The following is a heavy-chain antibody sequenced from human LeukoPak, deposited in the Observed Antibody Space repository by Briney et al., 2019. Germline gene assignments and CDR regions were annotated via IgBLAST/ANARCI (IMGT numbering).Heavy chain of an antibody. CDR3: AKSPVYSSGWYLDY. CDR2: IWYDGSNK. D-gene: IGHD6-19*01. CDR1: GFTFSSYG. V-gene: IGHV3-33*06. J-gene: IGHJ4*02. Sequence: GGSLRLSCAASGFTFSSYGMQWVRQAPGKGLEWVAVIWYDGSNKYYADSVKGRFTISRDNSKNTLYLQMNSLRAEDTAVYYCAKSPVYSSGWYLDYWGQGTLVTVSS.